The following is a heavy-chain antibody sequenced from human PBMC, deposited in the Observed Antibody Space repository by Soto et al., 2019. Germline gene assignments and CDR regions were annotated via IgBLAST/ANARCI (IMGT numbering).Heavy chain of an antibody. D-gene: IGHD6-19*01. CDR3: AVPTGIEVTGPDY. J-gene: IGHJ4*02. Sequence: EVQLLESGGGLVQPGGSLRLSCGASGFTFSNYAMSWVRQAPGKGLQWVSAISGGGGDTYYADSVKGRFTISRDNSRDTLHLQMSSLRADDTAVYYCAVPTGIEVTGPDYWGQGTLVTVSS. CDR2: ISGGGGDT. V-gene: IGHV3-23*01. CDR1: GFTFSNYA.